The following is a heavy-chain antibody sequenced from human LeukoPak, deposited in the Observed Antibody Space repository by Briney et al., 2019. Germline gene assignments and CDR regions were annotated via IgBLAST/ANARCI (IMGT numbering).Heavy chain of an antibody. J-gene: IGHJ5*02. CDR3: ARSYSNYFNWFDP. CDR1: GGTFSSYA. V-gene: IGHV1-69*01. D-gene: IGHD4-11*01. CDR2: IIPIFGTA. Sequence: SVKVSGKASGGTFSSYAISWVRQAPGQGLEWMGGIIPIFGTANYAQKFQGRVTITADESTSTAYMELSSLRSEDTAVYYCARSYSNYFNWFDPWGQGTLVTVSS.